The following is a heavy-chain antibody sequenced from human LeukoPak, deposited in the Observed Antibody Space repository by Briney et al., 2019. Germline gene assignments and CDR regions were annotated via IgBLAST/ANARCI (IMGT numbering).Heavy chain of an antibody. Sequence: SETLSLTCTVSGGSISSYYWSWIRQPPGKGLEWIGYIYYSGSSNYNPSLKSRVTISVDTSKNQFSLKLSSVTAADTAVYYCARHSPWGGATNFDYWGQGTLVTVSS. J-gene: IGHJ4*02. D-gene: IGHD1-26*01. V-gene: IGHV4-59*08. CDR3: ARHSPWGGATNFDY. CDR1: GGSISSYY. CDR2: IYYSGSS.